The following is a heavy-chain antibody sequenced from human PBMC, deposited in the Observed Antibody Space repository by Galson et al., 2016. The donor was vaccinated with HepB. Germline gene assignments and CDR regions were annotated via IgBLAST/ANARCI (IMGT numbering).Heavy chain of an antibody. CDR2: INVGNGNT. Sequence: SVKVFCKASGFTLTSYAIKWVRQAPGQRLEWMGWINVGNGNTKYSEKFQGRVTITRDTSASTVYMELSSLRSEDTAVYYCAREHDIWTSYPFDIWGQGTMITVAA. CDR3: AREHDIWTSYPFDI. J-gene: IGHJ3*02. V-gene: IGHV1-3*01. CDR1: GFTLTSYA. D-gene: IGHD3/OR15-3a*01.